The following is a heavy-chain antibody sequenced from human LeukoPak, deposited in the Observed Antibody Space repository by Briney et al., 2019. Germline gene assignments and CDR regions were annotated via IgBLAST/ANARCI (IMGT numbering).Heavy chain of an antibody. J-gene: IGHJ4*02. D-gene: IGHD2-2*01. Sequence: PGRSLRLSCAASGFTFSSYGMHWVRQAPGKGLEWVAVISYDGSNKYYADSVKGRFTISRDNSKNTLYLQMNSLRAEDTAVYYCARDHYLGYCSSTSCYVLDYWGQGTLVTVSS. CDR2: ISYDGSNK. CDR3: ARDHYLGYCSSTSCYVLDY. V-gene: IGHV3-30*03. CDR1: GFTFSSYG.